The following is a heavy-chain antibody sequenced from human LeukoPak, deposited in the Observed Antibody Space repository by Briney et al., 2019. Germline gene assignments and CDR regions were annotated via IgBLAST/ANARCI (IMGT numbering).Heavy chain of an antibody. D-gene: IGHD3-10*01. J-gene: IGHJ6*03. V-gene: IGHV4-59*01. CDR2: IYSSGST. Sequence: SETLSLTCTVSGGSIRGYYWSWIRQSPEKGLEWIGYIYSSGSTNYNPSLKSRVTMSVDTSKNQLSLKVSSVTAADTAVYYCARVFDSGSQAYFYYMDVWGKGTTVIISS. CDR3: ARVFDSGSQAYFYYMDV. CDR1: GGSIRGYY.